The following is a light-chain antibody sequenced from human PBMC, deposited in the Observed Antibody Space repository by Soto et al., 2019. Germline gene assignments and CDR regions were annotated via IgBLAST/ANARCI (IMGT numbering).Light chain of an antibody. Sequence: DIQMTQSPSSLSASVGDRVTITFRPSKSISSYLNWYQQKPGKAPKLLIYAASSLQSGVPSRFSCSGSGTDFTLTISSLQPEDFATYYCQQSYSTPITFGQGTRLEIK. J-gene: IGKJ5*01. CDR3: QQSYSTPIT. CDR2: AAS. V-gene: IGKV1-39*01. CDR1: KSISSY.